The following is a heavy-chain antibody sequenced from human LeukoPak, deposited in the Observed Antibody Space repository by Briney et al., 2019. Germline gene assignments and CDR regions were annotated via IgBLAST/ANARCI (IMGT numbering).Heavy chain of an antibody. CDR2: IKHTGST. CDR1: GDSFSGHY. Sequence: SETLSLTCVVYGDSFSGHYWSWIRQPPGKGLEWIGEIKHTGSTSYNPSLKSRVTISIDTSKNLFSLKLTSVTAADTAVYYCAREYSTSSTAFDIWGQGTMVSVSS. V-gene: IGHV4-34*01. J-gene: IGHJ3*02. CDR3: AREYSTSSTAFDI. D-gene: IGHD6-6*01.